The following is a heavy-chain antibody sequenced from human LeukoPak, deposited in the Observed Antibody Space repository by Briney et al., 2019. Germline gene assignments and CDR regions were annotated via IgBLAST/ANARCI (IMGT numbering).Heavy chain of an antibody. CDR3: ARDGYGNNYMDV. CDR1: GFSVSGNF. D-gene: IGHD5-18*01. J-gene: IGHJ6*03. CDR2: IYSGGTT. V-gene: IGHV3-53*01. Sequence: PGGSLRLSCAASGFSVSGNFMSWVRQAPGKGLEWVSVIYSGGTTYCADSVRGRFTISRDNSKNTLYLQMSSLRAEDTAVYYCARDGYGNNYMDVWGKGTTVTVSS.